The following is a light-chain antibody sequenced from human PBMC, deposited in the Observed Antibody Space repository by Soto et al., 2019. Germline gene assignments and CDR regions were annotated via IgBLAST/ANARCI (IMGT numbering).Light chain of an antibody. CDR2: GAS. V-gene: IGKV3D-7*01. CDR3: QQDYNLPPA. CDR1: QSVSSSY. Sequence: PGERVTLSCRASQSVSSSYLTWYQQKPGQAPRLLIYGASTRATSIPARFSGSGSGTDFTLTISSLQPEDFAVYYCQQDYNLPPAFGQGTTGDIK. J-gene: IGKJ1*01.